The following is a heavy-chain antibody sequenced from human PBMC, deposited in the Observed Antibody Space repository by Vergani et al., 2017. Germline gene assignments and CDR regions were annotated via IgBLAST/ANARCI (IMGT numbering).Heavy chain of an antibody. CDR1: GSNVRNSG. D-gene: IGHD1-7*01. J-gene: IGHJ4*02. CDR3: AKGTAVAQQHIEY. Sequence: QVQLVESGGGVVQPGGSLRLSCAASGSNVRNSGLHWVRQAPGKGLEWVAAVSFDGRDKYYGDSVRERFTISRDNSNNMLYLQMNSLRDEDTAIYYCAKGTAVAQQHIEYWGQGTLVTVSS. V-gene: IGHV3-30*18. CDR2: VSFDGRDK.